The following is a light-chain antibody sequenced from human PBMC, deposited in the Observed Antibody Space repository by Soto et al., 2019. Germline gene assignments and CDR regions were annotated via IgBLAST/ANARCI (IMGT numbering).Light chain of an antibody. CDR2: GAS. J-gene: IGKJ1*01. CDR3: QHYNKAPWT. CDR1: QDIYTY. Sequence: IQMTQSPSSLSASVGDRVTITCRASQDIYTYLAWYQHRPGKAPELLIYGASTLQAGGPSRFSGGGSGTHFFLTISSLQPEDVATYYCQHYNKAPWTFGQGTKV. V-gene: IGKV1-27*01.